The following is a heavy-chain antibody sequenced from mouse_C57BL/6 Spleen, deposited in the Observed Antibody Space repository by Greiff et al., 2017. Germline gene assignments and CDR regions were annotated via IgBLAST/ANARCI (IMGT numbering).Heavy chain of an antibody. J-gene: IGHJ2*01. Sequence: EVKLLESGGGLVQPGGSLSLSCAASGFTFTDYYMSWVRQPPGKALEWLGFIRNKANGYTTEYSASVKGRFTISRDTSQSILYLQMNALRAEDSANYYCASYDKCSSYNYFDYWGQGTTLTVSS. D-gene: IGHD1-1*01. V-gene: IGHV7-3*01. CDR2: IRNKANGYTT. CDR1: GFTFTDYY. CDR3: ASYDKCSSYNYFDY.